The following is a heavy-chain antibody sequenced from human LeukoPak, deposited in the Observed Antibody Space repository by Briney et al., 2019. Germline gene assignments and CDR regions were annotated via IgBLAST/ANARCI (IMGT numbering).Heavy chain of an antibody. D-gene: IGHD3-22*01. Sequence: PSETLSLTCTVSGGSISSFYWNWIRQPPGKGLEWIGYIYYSGSTNYNPSLKSRVTISVDTSKNQFSLKLSSVTAADTAVYFCARGPYSYDSSGAFDIWGQGTMVTVSS. J-gene: IGHJ3*02. CDR3: ARGPYSYDSSGAFDI. V-gene: IGHV4-59*08. CDR1: GGSISSFY. CDR2: IYYSGST.